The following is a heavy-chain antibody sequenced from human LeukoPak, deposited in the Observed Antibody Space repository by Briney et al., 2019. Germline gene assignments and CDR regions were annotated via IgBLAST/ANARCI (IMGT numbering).Heavy chain of an antibody. CDR1: GGTFSSYA. V-gene: IGHV1-69*05. CDR2: IIPIFGTA. D-gene: IGHD1-26*01. Sequence: SVKVSCKVSGGTFSSYAISWVRQAPGQGLEWMGGIIPIFGTANYAQKFQGRVTITTDESTSTAYMELSSLRSEDTAVYYCARDGGRVGATFGYFYFDYWGQGTLVTVSS. J-gene: IGHJ4*02. CDR3: ARDGGRVGATFGYFYFDY.